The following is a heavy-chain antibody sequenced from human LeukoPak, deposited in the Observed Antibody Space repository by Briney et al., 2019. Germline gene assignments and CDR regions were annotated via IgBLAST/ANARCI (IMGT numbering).Heavy chain of an antibody. CDR3: ANKTPYIAAAAY. CDR1: GFTFSSYS. Sequence: GGSLRLSCAASGFTFSSYSMNWVRQAPGKGLEWVSSISSSSSYIYYADSVKGRFTISRDNAKNTLYLQMNSLRAEDTAIYYCANKTPYIAAAAYWGQGTLVTVSS. J-gene: IGHJ4*02. D-gene: IGHD6-13*01. CDR2: ISSSSSYI. V-gene: IGHV3-21*04.